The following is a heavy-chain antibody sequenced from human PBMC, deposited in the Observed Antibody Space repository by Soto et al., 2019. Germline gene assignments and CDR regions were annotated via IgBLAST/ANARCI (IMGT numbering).Heavy chain of an antibody. Sequence: QVQLQESGPGLVKPSQTLSLTCTVSGGSISSGGYYWSWIRQHPGKGLEWIGYIYYSGSTYYNPSLKSRVTTSVDTSKNQFSLKLSSVTAADTAVYYCARADEFMTTVTPDAFDIWGQGTMVTVSS. J-gene: IGHJ3*02. V-gene: IGHV4-31*03. CDR2: IYYSGST. CDR1: GGSISSGGYY. CDR3: ARADEFMTTVTPDAFDI. D-gene: IGHD4-17*01.